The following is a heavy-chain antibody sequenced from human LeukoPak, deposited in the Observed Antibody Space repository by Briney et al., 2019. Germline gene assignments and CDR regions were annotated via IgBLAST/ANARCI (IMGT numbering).Heavy chain of an antibody. CDR3: AKEETRAYGGD. Sequence: QAGASLRLSCAASGFTFSSYAMSWVRQAPGEGLEWVSAISGSGTRTYYADSVKGRFTISRDNSKNTLYLQMNSLRAEDTAVYYCAKEETRAYGGDWGQGTLVTVSS. CDR1: GFTFSSYA. CDR2: ISGSGTRT. J-gene: IGHJ4*02. D-gene: IGHD4-23*01. V-gene: IGHV3-23*01.